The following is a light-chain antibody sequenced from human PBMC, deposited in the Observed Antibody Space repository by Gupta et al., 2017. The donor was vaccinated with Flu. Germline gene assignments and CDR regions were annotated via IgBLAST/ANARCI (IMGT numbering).Light chain of an antibody. CDR2: AAS. Sequence: PSSLSTSVGDRVTITCRASQSISSYLNWYQQKPGKAPKLLIFAASSLQSGVPSRFSGSGSGTDFTLTISSLQPEDFATYYCQQSYSTPPTFGQGTKLEIK. V-gene: IGKV1-39*01. CDR1: QSISSY. CDR3: QQSYSTPPT. J-gene: IGKJ2*01.